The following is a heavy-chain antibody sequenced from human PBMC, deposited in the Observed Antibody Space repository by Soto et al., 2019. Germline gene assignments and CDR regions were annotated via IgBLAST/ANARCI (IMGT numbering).Heavy chain of an antibody. Sequence: PSEALSLTCTVSGGSISASIHYWGWIRQSPGKGLEWIGTVFHTGITSYNPSLKSRVTISIDTSMNHFSLKLSSVTAADTAIYFCATKNYYESSGYYSWGQGALVTVSS. CDR3: ATKNYYESSGYYS. CDR2: VFHTGIT. J-gene: IGHJ4*02. V-gene: IGHV4-39*02. D-gene: IGHD3-22*01. CDR1: GGSISASIHY.